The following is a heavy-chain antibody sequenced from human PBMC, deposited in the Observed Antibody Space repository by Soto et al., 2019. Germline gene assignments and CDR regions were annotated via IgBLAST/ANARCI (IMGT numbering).Heavy chain of an antibody. Sequence: QVQLVESGGGVVQPGRSLRLSCAASGFTFSSYGMHWVRQAPGKGLEWVAVISYDGSNKYYADSVKGRFTISRDNSKNPLYLPMNILRAEDTAVYYCAKEGRLIAYYDCYGMDVFGEGATVTVSS. J-gene: IGHJ6*04. V-gene: IGHV3-30*18. CDR3: AKEGRLIAYYDCYGMDV. D-gene: IGHD2-8*01. CDR2: ISYDGSNK. CDR1: GFTFSSYG.